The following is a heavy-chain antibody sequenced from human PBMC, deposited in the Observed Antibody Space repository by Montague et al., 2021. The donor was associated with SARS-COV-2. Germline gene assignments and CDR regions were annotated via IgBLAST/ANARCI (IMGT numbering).Heavy chain of an antibody. CDR1: GGSISSYY. D-gene: IGHD1-26*01. CDR3: ASLRGATDYYYYYGMDV. CDR2: IYYSGST. J-gene: IGHJ6*02. V-gene: IGHV4-59*01. Sequence: SETLSLTCTVSGGSISSYYWSWIRQPPGKGLEWIGYIYYSGSTNYNPSLKSRVTISVDTSKNQFSLKLGFVTAADTAVYYCASLRGATDYYYYYGMDVWGQGTTVTVSS.